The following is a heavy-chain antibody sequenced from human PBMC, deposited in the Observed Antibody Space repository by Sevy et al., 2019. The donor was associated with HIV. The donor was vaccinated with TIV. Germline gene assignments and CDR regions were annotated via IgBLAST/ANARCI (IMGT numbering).Heavy chain of an antibody. J-gene: IGHJ4*02. Sequence: SETLSLTCTVSGGSISTGGYYWSWIRQHPGKGLEWIGYIYFRGSTSYNPSLQSRVTLSVDTSKNQFSLRLSSVTAAASAVYYCASSLWDFAFDFWGQGIQVTVSS. CDR3: ASSLWDFAFDF. CDR1: GGSISTGGYY. V-gene: IGHV4-31*03. D-gene: IGHD3-16*01. CDR2: IYFRGST.